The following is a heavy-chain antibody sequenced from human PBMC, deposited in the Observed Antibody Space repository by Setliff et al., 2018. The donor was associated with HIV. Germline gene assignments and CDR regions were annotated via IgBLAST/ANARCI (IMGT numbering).Heavy chain of an antibody. CDR3: ARDLKFGSSGHYYYYMDI. V-gene: IGHV3-53*05. CDR2: IYSGGST. CDR1: GFTVSSNY. Sequence: PGGSLRLSCAASGFTVSSNYMSWARQAPGKGLEWVSVIYSGGSTYYEDSVQGRFTISRDNSKNTLSLQMNSLRAGDTAVYYCARDLKFGSSGHYYYYMDIWGKGTTVTVS. J-gene: IGHJ6*03. D-gene: IGHD6-6*01.